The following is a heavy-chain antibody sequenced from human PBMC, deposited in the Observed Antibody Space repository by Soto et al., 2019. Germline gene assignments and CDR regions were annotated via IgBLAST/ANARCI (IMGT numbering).Heavy chain of an antibody. J-gene: IGHJ6*02. CDR2: IYYSGST. CDR3: ARQDYDFWYYYYGMDV. CDR1: GGSISSSSYY. V-gene: IGHV4-39*01. Sequence: LSLTCTVSGGSISSSSYYWGWIRQPPGKGLEWIGSIYYSGSTYYNPSLKSRVTISVDTSKNQFSLKLSSVTAADTAVYYCARQDYDFWYYYYGMDVWGQGTTVTVSS. D-gene: IGHD3-3*01.